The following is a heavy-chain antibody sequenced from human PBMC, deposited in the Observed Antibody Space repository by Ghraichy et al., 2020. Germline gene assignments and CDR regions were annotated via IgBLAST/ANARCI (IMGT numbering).Heavy chain of an antibody. CDR3: ARPTYYYGSGSYYNGRHYWYFDL. CDR2: INHSGST. V-gene: IGHV4-34*01. D-gene: IGHD3-10*01. J-gene: IGHJ2*01. Sequence: SETLSLTCAVYGGSFSGYYWSWIRQPPGKGLEWIGEINHSGSTNYNPSLKSRVTISVDTSKNQFSLKLSSVTAADTAVYYCARPTYYYGSGSYYNGRHYWYFDLWGRGALLTVSS. CDR1: GGSFSGYY.